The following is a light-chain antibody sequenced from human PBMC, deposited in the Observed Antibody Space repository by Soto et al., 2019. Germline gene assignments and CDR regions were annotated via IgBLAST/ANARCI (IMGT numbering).Light chain of an antibody. J-gene: IGKJ4*01. CDR3: LQDYSYPLT. CDR2: AAS. Sequence: IQMTQSPSSLSASVGDRVTITCRASQDIRHDLGWYQQKPGRAPKLLIYAASTLHSGVPSRFTGSGSGTDFTLTISSLQPEDFATYYSLQDYSYPLTFGGGTKVDI. CDR1: QDIRHD. V-gene: IGKV1-6*01.